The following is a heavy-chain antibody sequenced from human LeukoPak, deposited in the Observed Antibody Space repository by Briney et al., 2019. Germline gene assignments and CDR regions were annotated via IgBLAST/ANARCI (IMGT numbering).Heavy chain of an antibody. Sequence: SETLSLTCTVSGGSFSSGLYYWTWIRQPAGKGLEWIGRIYISGSTNYNPSLKSRVTISLDTSKNQFSLNLSSVTAADTALYYCARDRPGSYFDYWGQGTLVTVSS. V-gene: IGHV4-61*02. J-gene: IGHJ4*02. CDR1: GGSFSSGLYY. CDR2: IYISGST. CDR3: ARDRPGSYFDY. D-gene: IGHD1-26*01.